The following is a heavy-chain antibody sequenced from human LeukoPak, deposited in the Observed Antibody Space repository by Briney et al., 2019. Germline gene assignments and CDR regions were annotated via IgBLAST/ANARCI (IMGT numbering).Heavy chain of an antibody. CDR2: IRSKAYGGTT. J-gene: IGHJ4*02. D-gene: IGHD3-10*01. CDR3: AKDNTGYYGSGSYFDY. Sequence: GGSLRLSCTASGFTFGEYAMSWVRQAPGKGLEWVGFIRSKAYGGTTEYAASVKGRFTISRDDSKSIAYLQMNRLKTEDTAVYYCAKDNTGYYGSGSYFDYWGQGTLVTVSS. V-gene: IGHV3-49*04. CDR1: GFTFGEYA.